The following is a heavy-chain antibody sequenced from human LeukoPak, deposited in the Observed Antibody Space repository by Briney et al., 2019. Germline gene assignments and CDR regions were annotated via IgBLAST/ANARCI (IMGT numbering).Heavy chain of an antibody. CDR3: ARDRYALTFDY. D-gene: IGHD2-2*01. J-gene: IGHJ4*02. V-gene: IGHV4-59*01. CDR1: GGSISGDY. CDR2: IYNSGST. Sequence: SETLSLTCAVYGGSISGDYWSWIRQPPGKGLEWIGYIYNSGSTNYNPSLKSRVTISVDTSKNQFSLNLGSVTAADTAVYYCARDRYALTFDYWGQGILVTVSS.